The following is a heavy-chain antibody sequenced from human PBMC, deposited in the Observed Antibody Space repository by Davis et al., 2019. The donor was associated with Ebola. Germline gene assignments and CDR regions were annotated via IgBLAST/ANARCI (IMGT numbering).Heavy chain of an antibody. CDR1: GNSIGSYY. Sequence: GSLRLSCTVSGNSIGSYYWSWVRQPPGKGLEWIGYISDSGSTKYNPSLKSRATISADTSKNQFSLKVSSVTAADTAVYYCARYSREYYYGSGSYSNWFDPWGQGTLVTVSS. CDR2: ISDSGST. CDR3: ARYSREYYYGSGSYSNWFDP. D-gene: IGHD3-10*01. V-gene: IGHV4-59*01. J-gene: IGHJ5*02.